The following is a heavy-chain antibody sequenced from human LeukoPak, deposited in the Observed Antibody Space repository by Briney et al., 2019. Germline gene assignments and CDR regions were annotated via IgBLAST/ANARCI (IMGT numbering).Heavy chain of an antibody. CDR1: GFTFSRFW. D-gene: IGHD6-19*01. CDR2: ISSSGSTI. J-gene: IGHJ4*02. V-gene: IGHV3-48*03. Sequence: GGSLRLSCAASGFTFSRFWMNWVRQAPGKGLEWVSYISSSGSTIYYADSVKGRFTISRDNAKNSLYLQMNSLRAEDTAVYYCARISSLAVAGINWGQGTLVTVSS. CDR3: ARISSLAVAGIN.